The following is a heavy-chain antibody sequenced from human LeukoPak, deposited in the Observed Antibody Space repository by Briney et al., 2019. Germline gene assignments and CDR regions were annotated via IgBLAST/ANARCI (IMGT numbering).Heavy chain of an antibody. CDR3: AKRGVRGSYYYYMDV. D-gene: IGHD3-10*01. CDR2: IIGSGGST. V-gene: IGHV3-23*01. CDR1: GFTFSSYA. J-gene: IGHJ6*03. Sequence: GGSLRLSCAASGFTFSSYAMSWVRQAPGKGLEWVSAIIGSGGSTYYEDSVKGRFTISRDNSKNTLYLQMNSLRAEDTAVYYCAKRGVRGSYYYYMDVWGKGTTVTVSS.